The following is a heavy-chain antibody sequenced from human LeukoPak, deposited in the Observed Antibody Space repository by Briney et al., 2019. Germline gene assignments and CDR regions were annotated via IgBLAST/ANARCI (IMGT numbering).Heavy chain of an antibody. CDR2: IFHSGST. Sequence: SGTLSLTCAVSGGSISSSNWWSWVRQPPGKGLEWIGEIFHSGSTNYNPSLKSRVTISVDKSKNQFSLKLSSVTAADTAVYYCARSLCGGDCYPDYWGQGTLVTVSS. J-gene: IGHJ4*02. CDR1: GGSISSSNW. CDR3: ARSLCGGDCYPDY. V-gene: IGHV4-4*02. D-gene: IGHD2-21*02.